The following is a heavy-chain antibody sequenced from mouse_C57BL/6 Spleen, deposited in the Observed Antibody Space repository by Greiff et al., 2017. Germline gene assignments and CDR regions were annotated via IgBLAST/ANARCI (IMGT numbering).Heavy chain of an antibody. V-gene: IGHV1-15*01. CDR2: IDPETGGT. D-gene: IGHD3-2*01. CDR3: ETAGDGY. J-gene: IGHJ2*01. CDR1: GYTFTDYE. Sequence: QVHVKQSGAELVRPGASVTLSCKASGYTFTDYEMHWVKQTPVHGLEWIGAIDPETGGTAYNQKFKGKAILTADKSSSTAYMELRSLTSEDSAVYYCETAGDGYWGQGTTLTVSS.